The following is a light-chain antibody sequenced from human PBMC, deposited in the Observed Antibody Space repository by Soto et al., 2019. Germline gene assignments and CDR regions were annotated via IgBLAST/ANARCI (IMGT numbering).Light chain of an antibody. V-gene: IGLV2-14*03. CDR2: DVA. J-gene: IGLJ1*01. CDR3: VSYTSSTTYV. CDR1: SSDVGGSNF. Sequence: QSALAQPASVSDSPGQSITISCTGTSSDVGGSNFVSWYQQHPGKPPKLIIYDVANRPSGVSNRFSGSKSGSTASLIISRLRTEDEADYYCVSYTSSTTYVFGTGTKV.